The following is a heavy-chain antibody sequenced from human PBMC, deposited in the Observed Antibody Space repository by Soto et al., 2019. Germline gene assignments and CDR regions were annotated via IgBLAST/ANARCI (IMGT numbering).Heavy chain of an antibody. CDR1: GFTFSSYA. CDR3: ARDRLPDGIWTFDY. V-gene: IGHV3-30-3*01. D-gene: IGHD2-15*01. J-gene: IGHJ4*02. Sequence: PGGSLRLSCAASGFTFSSYAMHWVRQAPGKGLEWVAVISYDGSNKYYADSVKGRFTISRDNSKNTLYLQMNSLRGDDTAIYYCARDRLPDGIWTFDYWGRGTLVTVSS. CDR2: ISYDGSNK.